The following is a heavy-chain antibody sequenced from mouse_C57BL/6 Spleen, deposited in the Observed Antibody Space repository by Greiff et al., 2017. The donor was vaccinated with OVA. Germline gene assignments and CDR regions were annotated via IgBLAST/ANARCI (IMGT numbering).Heavy chain of an antibody. J-gene: IGHJ4*01. CDR1: GYTFTSYW. Sequence: QVQLQQSGAELVKPGASVKLSCKASGYTFTSYWMHWVKQRPGQGLEWIGMIHPNSGSTNYNEKFKSKATLTVDKSSSTAYMQLCRLTSEDSAVYCCAATVVARAMDYWGQGTSFTVSS. CDR3: AATVVARAMDY. D-gene: IGHD1-1*01. V-gene: IGHV1-64*01. CDR2: IHPNSGST.